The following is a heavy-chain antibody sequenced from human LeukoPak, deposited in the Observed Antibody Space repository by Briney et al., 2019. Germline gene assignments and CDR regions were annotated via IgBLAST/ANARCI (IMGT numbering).Heavy chain of an antibody. CDR2: ITSSASTI. J-gene: IGHJ4*02. V-gene: IGHV3-48*03. CDR3: ARKVLSGSRYFDY. CDR1: GFTFSSFE. D-gene: IGHD1-26*01. Sequence: GGSLRLSCAASGFTFSSFEMNWVRQAPGKGLEWVSYITSSASTIYYAESVKGRFTISRDNAKNSLFLQMNSLRAEDTAVYYCARKVLSGSRYFDYWGQGALVTVSS.